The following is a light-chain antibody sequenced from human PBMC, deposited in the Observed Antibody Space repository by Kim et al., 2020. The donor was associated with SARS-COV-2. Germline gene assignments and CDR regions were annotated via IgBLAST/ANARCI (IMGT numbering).Light chain of an antibody. CDR2: WAA. V-gene: IGKV4-1*01. Sequence: ATINCKSSHSVLYRSNNKNHVAWYQQKPGQPPKLLVYWAATREAGVPDRFSGSGSGTDFTLTISSLQAEDVAVYYCQQYFTTPPTFGGGTKVDIK. J-gene: IGKJ4*01. CDR3: QQYFTTPPT. CDR1: HSVLYRSNNKNH.